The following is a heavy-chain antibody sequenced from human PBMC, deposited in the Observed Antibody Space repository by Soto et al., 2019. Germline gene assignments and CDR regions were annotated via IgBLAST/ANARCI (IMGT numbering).Heavy chain of an antibody. Sequence: SETLSLTCTVSGGSISSDGYSWSWIRQPPGKGLEWIGYIYDSGNTYYNPSLKSRVTMSVDRSNNQLSLTLASVTAADTAVYYCARGGVGWSPQDGAFDVWGQGTTVTVSS. J-gene: IGHJ3*01. CDR1: GGSISSDGYS. CDR3: ARGGVGWSPQDGAFDV. V-gene: IGHV4-30-2*01. CDR2: IYDSGNT. D-gene: IGHD3-10*01.